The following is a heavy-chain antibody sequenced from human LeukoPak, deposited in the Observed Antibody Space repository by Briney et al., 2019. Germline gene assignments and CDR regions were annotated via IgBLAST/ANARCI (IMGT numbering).Heavy chain of an antibody. D-gene: IGHD6-13*01. CDR3: AREAYSSPFFDY. CDR1: GGTFSSYA. Sequence: SVKVSCKASGGTFSSYAISWVRQAPGQGLEWMGRIIPIFGTANYAQKFQGRVTITSDESTSTAYMELSSLRSEDTAVYYCAREAYSSPFFDYWGQGTLVTVSS. J-gene: IGHJ4*02. CDR2: IIPIFGTA. V-gene: IGHV1-69*13.